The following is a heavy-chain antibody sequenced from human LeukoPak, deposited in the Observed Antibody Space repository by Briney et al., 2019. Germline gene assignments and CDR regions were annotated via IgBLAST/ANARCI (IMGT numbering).Heavy chain of an antibody. Sequence: SETLSLTCTVYGASISSSSYYWGWVRQPPGKGLEWIESIYYSGSTYYNPSLKRRVTISVDTSKHQFSLKLSSVTAADTAVYYCAEGSGYLSGWFDPWGQGTLVTVSS. CDR3: AEGSGYLSGWFDP. V-gene: IGHV4-39*07. D-gene: IGHD3-22*01. CDR2: IYYSGST. CDR1: GASISSSSYY. J-gene: IGHJ5*02.